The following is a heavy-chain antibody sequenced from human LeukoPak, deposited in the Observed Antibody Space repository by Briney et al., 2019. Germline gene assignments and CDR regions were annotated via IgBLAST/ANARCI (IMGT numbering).Heavy chain of an antibody. CDR3: AKIILWAFDI. Sequence: PGGSLRLSCAASGFTFSSYTMNWVRQAPGKGLEWVSAIGGSGGSTYYADSVKGRFTISRDNSKNTLYLQMNSLRAEDTAVYYCAKIILWAFDIWDQGTMVTVSS. CDR1: GFTFSSYT. D-gene: IGHD2-21*01. J-gene: IGHJ3*02. V-gene: IGHV3-23*01. CDR2: IGGSGGST.